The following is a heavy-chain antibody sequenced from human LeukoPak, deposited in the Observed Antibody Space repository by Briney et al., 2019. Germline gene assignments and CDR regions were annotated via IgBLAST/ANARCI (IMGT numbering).Heavy chain of an antibody. J-gene: IGHJ3*02. CDR3: AKSFTQYYYDSSGYGGRGAFDI. D-gene: IGHD3-22*01. CDR1: GFTFSSYA. CDR2: ISGSGGST. V-gene: IGHV3-23*01. Sequence: GGSLRLSCAASGFTFSSYAMSWVRQAPGKGLEWVSAISGSGGSTYYAGSVKGRFTISRDNSKNTLYLQMNSLRAEDTAVYYCAKSFTQYYYDSSGYGGRGAFDIWGQGTMVTVSS.